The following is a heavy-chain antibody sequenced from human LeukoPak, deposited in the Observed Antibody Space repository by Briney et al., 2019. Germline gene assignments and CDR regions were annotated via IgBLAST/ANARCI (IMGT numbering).Heavy chain of an antibody. V-gene: IGHV1-46*01. CDR1: GYTFTTYH. D-gene: IGHD2-15*01. CDR3: ATERSGGTWFDP. Sequence: ASVNVSFNASGYTFTTYHMHWVRQAPGQGLEWVGMIDTSDGNTNYAQKFLDRVTMTRDTSTSTVYMELSGLRSYDTAVYYCATERSGGTWFDPWGQGTLVTVSS. J-gene: IGHJ5*02. CDR2: IDTSDGNT.